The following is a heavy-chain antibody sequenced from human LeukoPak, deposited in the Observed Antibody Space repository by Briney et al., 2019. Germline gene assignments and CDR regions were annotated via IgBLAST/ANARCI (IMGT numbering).Heavy chain of an antibody. D-gene: IGHD6-13*01. CDR1: GGSFCGYY. CDR2: INHSGST. V-gene: IGHV4-34*01. J-gene: IGHJ5*02. CDR3: ARGVAAANWFDP. Sequence: SETLSLTCAVYGGSFCGYYWSWIRQPPGKGLEWIGEINHSGSTNYNPSLKSRVTISVDTSKNQFSLKLSSVTAADTAVYYCARGVAAANWFDPWGQGTLVTVSS.